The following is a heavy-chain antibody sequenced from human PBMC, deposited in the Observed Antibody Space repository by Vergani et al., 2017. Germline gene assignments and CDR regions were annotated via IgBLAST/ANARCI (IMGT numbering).Heavy chain of an antibody. V-gene: IGHV4-30-4*08. CDR1: GGSISSGDYY. D-gene: IGHD3-22*01. J-gene: IGHJ4*02. CDR2: IYYSGST. CDR3: ASDANYYDSSGDFDY. Sequence: QVQLQESGPGLVKPSHTLYLTCTVSGGSISSGDYYWSWIRQPPGKGLEWIGYIYYSGSTYYNPSLKCRVTISVDTSKNQFPLKLSSVTAADTAVYYCASDANYYDSSGDFDYWGQGTLVTVSS.